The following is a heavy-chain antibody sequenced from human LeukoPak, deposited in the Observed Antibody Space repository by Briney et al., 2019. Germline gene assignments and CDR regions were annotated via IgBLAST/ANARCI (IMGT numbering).Heavy chain of an antibody. Sequence: GGSLRLSCAASGFTFSSYSMNWVRQAPGKGLEWVSSISSSSDYKYYADSVKGRFTISRDNSKNTLYLQMNSLRAEDTAVYYCARGGYSTGWYSLDVWGQGTTVTVSS. J-gene: IGHJ6*02. D-gene: IGHD6-19*01. CDR1: GFTFSSYS. CDR3: ARGGYSTGWYSLDV. V-gene: IGHV3-21*04. CDR2: ISSSSDYK.